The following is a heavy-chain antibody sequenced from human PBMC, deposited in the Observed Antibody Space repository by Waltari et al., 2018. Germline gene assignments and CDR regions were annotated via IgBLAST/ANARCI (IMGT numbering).Heavy chain of an antibody. V-gene: IGHV4-39*01. CDR3: ARRSRYSSSWYQDAFDI. J-gene: IGHJ3*02. D-gene: IGHD6-13*01. CDR1: GGSISSSSYY. Sequence: QLQLQESGPGLVKPSETLSLTCTVSGGSISSSSYYWGWIRQPPGKGLEWIGSIYYSGSTYYNPSRKSRVTISVDTSKTQFSLKLSSVTAADTAVYYCARRSRYSSSWYQDAFDIWGQGTMVTVSS. CDR2: IYYSGST.